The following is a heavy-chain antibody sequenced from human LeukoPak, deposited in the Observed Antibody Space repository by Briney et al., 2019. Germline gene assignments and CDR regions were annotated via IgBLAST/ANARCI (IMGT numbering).Heavy chain of an antibody. V-gene: IGHV1-46*01. CDR2: INPSGGST. CDR3: ARAVHYIAVAGTRDAFDI. CDR1: GYTFTSYY. Sequence: ASVKVSCKASGYTFTSYYMHWVRQAPGQGLEWMGIINPSGGSTSYAQKFQGRVTMTRDMSTSTVYMELSSLRSEDTAVYYCARAVHYIAVAGTRDAFDIWGQGTMVTVSS. J-gene: IGHJ3*02. D-gene: IGHD6-19*01.